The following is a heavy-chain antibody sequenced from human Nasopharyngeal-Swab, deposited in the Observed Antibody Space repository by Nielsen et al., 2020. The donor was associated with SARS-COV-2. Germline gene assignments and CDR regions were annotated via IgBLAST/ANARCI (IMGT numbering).Heavy chain of an antibody. D-gene: IGHD2-2*01. V-gene: IGHV3-53*01. CDR2: IYSGGST. CDR3: ARGDVVVPASGYYMDV. Sequence: GESPKISCAASGFTVSSNYMSWVRQAPGKGLEWVSVIYSGGSTYYADSVKGRFTISRDNSKNTLYLQMNSLRAEDTAVYYCARGDVVVPASGYYMDVWGKGTTVTVSS. J-gene: IGHJ6*03. CDR1: GFTVSSNY.